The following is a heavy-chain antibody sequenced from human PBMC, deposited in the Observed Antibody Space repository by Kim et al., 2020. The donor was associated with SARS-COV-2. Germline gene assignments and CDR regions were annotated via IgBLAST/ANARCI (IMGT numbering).Heavy chain of an antibody. CDR2: GRT. D-gene: IGHD6-13*01. V-gene: IGHV4-59*01. J-gene: IGHJ4*02. Sequence: GRTNHHPSRTSRVTISLDTANNQCSLNLSSVTAADTAVYYCARFPGIEDHWGQGTLVTVSS. CDR3: ARFPGIEDH.